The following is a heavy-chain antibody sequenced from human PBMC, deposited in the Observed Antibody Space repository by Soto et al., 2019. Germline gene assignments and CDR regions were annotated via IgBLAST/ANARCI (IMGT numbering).Heavy chain of an antibody. V-gene: IGHV5-51*01. CDR2: IYPGDSDI. CDR3: ARSQALDY. Sequence: GESLKISCKGSGYSFSSNAIAWVRQKPGKGLEWMGLIYPGDSDIRYGPSFEGQVTISADRSISTAYLQLGSLKASDTAMYYCARSQALDYWGQGTLVTVSS. CDR1: GYSFSSNA. J-gene: IGHJ4*02.